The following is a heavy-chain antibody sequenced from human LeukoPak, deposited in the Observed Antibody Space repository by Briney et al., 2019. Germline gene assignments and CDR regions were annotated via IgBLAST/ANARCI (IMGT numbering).Heavy chain of an antibody. J-gene: IGHJ4*02. CDR1: GGSISSSSYY. CDR2: IYYSGST. Sequence: PSETLSLTCTVSGGSISSSSYYWGWIRQPPGKGLEWIGSIYYSGSTYYNPSLKSRVTISVDTSKNQFSLKLSSVTAADTAVYYCARIEKHSRLYYFDYWGQGTLVTVSS. V-gene: IGHV4-39*07. D-gene: IGHD5-24*01. CDR3: ARIEKHSRLYYFDY.